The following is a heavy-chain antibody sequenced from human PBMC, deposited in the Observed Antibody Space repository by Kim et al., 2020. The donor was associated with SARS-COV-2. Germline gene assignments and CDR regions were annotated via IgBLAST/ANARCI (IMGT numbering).Heavy chain of an antibody. Sequence: ARDPSDREHVKGPFTISRDHAKNTLYRQMNSLRAEDTAVYYCAKSDWFDPWGQGTLVTVSS. J-gene: IGHJ5*02. CDR3: AKSDWFDP. V-gene: IGHV3-74*01. CDR2: ARDP.